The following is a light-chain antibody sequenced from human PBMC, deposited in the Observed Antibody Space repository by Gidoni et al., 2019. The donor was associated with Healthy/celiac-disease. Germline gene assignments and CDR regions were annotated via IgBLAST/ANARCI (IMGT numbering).Light chain of an antibody. J-gene: IGLJ1*01. V-gene: IGLV3-25*03. Sequence: SYELTQPPSVSVSPGQTARITCSGDALPKYYAYWYQQKPGQAPVLVIYKDSERPSGIPERFSGSSAGTTVTLTISGVQAEDEADYYCQSADSSGTYVFGTGTKVTVL. CDR1: ALPKYY. CDR3: QSADSSGTYV. CDR2: KDS.